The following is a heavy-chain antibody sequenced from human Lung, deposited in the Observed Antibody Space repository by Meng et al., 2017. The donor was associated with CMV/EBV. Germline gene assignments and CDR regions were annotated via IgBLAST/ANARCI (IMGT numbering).Heavy chain of an antibody. Sequence: GGSLRLXXAASGFSFDNHGMHWVRQTPGKGLEWVAFIRHDGTTKFYGDSVKGRFTISRDNSKNTVYLQMNSLRPEETAVYYCAKDLLLFGGANAYFDSWGQGXLVTVSS. V-gene: IGHV3-30*02. CDR3: AKDLLLFGGANAYFDS. CDR1: GFSFDNHG. D-gene: IGHD3-16*01. J-gene: IGHJ4*02. CDR2: IRHDGTTK.